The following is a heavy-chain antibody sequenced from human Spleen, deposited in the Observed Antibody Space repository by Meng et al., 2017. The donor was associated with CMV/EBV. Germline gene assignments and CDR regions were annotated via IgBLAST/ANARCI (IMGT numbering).Heavy chain of an antibody. CDR2: ISGYAGTT. J-gene: IGHJ5*02. Sequence: GGSLRLSCAASGFTLRSYSMNWVRQAPGKGLEWVSAISGYAGTTFYADSVKGRFTVSRDNSKNKVYLQMNSLRAEDTAVYYCAKDDYGATGFDPWGQGTLVTVSS. V-gene: IGHV3-23*01. CDR3: AKDDYGATGFDP. D-gene: IGHD4/OR15-4a*01. CDR1: GFTLRSYS.